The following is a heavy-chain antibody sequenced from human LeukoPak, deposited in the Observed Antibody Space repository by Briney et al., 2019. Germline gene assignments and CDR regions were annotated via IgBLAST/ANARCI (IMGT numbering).Heavy chain of an antibody. Sequence: KPSETLSLTCAVSGYSISSGYYWGWIRQPPGKGLEWIGSIYHSGSTYYNPSLKGRVTISVDTSKNQFSLKLSSVTAADTAVYYCASYDFPPLFYMDVWGKGTTVTVSS. V-gene: IGHV4-38-2*01. CDR2: IYHSGST. D-gene: IGHD3-3*01. CDR1: GYSISSGYY. J-gene: IGHJ6*03. CDR3: ASYDFPPLFYMDV.